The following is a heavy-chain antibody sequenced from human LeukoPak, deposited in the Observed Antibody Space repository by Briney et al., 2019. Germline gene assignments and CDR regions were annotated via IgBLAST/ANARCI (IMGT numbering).Heavy chain of an antibody. CDR2: ISAYNGNT. J-gene: IGHJ6*03. Sequence: ASVKVSCKASGYTFTSYGISWVRQAPGQGLELMGWISAYNGNTNYAQKLQGRVTMTTDTSTSTAYMELRSLRSDDTAVYYCARERYDFWSGYYKFALGGDYYYYYMDVWGKGTTVTVSS. V-gene: IGHV1-18*01. CDR1: GYTFTSYG. CDR3: ARERYDFWSGYYKFALGGDYYYYYMDV. D-gene: IGHD3-3*01.